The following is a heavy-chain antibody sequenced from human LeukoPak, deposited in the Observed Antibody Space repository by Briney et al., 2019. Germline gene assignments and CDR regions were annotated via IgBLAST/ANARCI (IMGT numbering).Heavy chain of an antibody. CDR3: ARYTYDSSGLGYYYYYGMDV. CDR2: INHSGST. V-gene: IGHV4-34*01. D-gene: IGHD3-22*01. J-gene: IGHJ6*02. CDR1: GGSFSGYY. Sequence: SETLSLTCAVYGGSFSGYYWSWIRQPPGKGLEWIGEINHSGSTNYNPSLKSRVTISVDTSKNQFSLKLSSVTAADTAVCYCARYTYDSSGLGYYYYYGMDVWGQGTTVTVSS.